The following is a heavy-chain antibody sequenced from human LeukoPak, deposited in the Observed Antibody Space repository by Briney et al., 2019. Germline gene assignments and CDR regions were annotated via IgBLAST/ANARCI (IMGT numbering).Heavy chain of an antibody. Sequence: SVKVSCKASGGTFSSYAISWVRRAPGQGLEWMGGIIPIFGTANYAQKFQGRVTITADESTSTAYMELSSLRSEDTAVYYCARSPNYYDSSGYYFDYWGQGTLVTVSS. CDR2: IIPIFGTA. CDR1: GGTFSSYA. V-gene: IGHV1-69*13. D-gene: IGHD3-22*01. CDR3: ARSPNYYDSSGYYFDY. J-gene: IGHJ4*02.